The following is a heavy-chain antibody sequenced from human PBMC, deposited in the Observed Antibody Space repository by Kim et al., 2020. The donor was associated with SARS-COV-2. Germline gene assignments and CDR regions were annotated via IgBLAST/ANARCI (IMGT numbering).Heavy chain of an antibody. CDR3: AKGPHTYYYDSSGYYYLSY. CDR2: ISGSGGNT. D-gene: IGHD3-22*01. Sequence: GGSLRLSCAASGFTFSSYAMSWVRQAPGKGLEWVSAISGSGGNTYYADSVKGRFTISRDNSKNTLYLQMNSLRAEDTAVYYCAKGPHTYYYDSSGYYYLSYWGQGTLVTVSS. J-gene: IGHJ4*02. V-gene: IGHV3-23*01. CDR1: GFTFSSYA.